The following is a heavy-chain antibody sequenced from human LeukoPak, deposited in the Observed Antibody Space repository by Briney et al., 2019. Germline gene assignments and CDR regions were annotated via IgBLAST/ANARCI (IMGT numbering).Heavy chain of an antibody. CDR2: INPSGGRS. Sequence: GASVKVFCKASGGTFSSYAISWVRQAPGQGLEWMGIINPSGGRSSHAQKFQGRVTMTRDTYTSTVYMELSSLRSEDTAVYYCARDAYEGSETGYYMDVWGKGTTVTVSS. J-gene: IGHJ6*03. V-gene: IGHV1-46*01. CDR1: GGTFSSYA. D-gene: IGHD3-10*01. CDR3: ARDAYEGSETGYYMDV.